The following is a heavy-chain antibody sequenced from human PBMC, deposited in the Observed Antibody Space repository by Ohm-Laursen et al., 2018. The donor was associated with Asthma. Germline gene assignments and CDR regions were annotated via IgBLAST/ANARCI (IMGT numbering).Heavy chain of an antibody. Sequence: SLRLSCAASGFTFSSYGMHWVRQAPGKGLEWVAVISYDGSNKYYADSVKGRFTISRDNFKNTVNLQLNSLTAEDTAVFYCAKGGTTISIMGAFDIWGQGTMVTVSS. V-gene: IGHV3-30*18. CDR3: AKGGTTISIMGAFDI. J-gene: IGHJ3*02. CDR2: ISYDGSNK. D-gene: IGHD2/OR15-2a*01. CDR1: GFTFSSYG.